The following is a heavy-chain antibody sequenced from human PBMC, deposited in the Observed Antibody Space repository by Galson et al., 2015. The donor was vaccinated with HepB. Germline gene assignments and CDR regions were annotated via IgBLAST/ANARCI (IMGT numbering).Heavy chain of an antibody. Sequence: SVKVSCKVSGHTLTELTMHWVRQAPGKGLEWMGGFDPEDGETISAQKFQGRVTMTEDTSTDTAYMELSSLRPEDTAVYYCASVFVTVIRGGHFTFDYWGQGTLVTVSS. CDR2: FDPEDGET. CDR3: ASVFVTVIRGGHFTFDY. V-gene: IGHV1-24*01. CDR1: GHTLTELT. D-gene: IGHD3-10*01. J-gene: IGHJ4*02.